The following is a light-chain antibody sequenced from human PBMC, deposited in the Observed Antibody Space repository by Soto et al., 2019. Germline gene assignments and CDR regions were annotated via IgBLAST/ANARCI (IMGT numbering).Light chain of an antibody. J-gene: IGKJ1*01. V-gene: IGKV3-15*01. CDR3: QLART. CDR1: HSVTSN. CDR2: GAS. Sequence: EIVMTQSPASLSLSPGGRVTLPCRASHSVTSNLAWYQQTHGQAHRVLVYGASARSTCIPASFSGSGSGTDFSLQIGGLESEDFEVYCCQLARTFGRGTKVDIK.